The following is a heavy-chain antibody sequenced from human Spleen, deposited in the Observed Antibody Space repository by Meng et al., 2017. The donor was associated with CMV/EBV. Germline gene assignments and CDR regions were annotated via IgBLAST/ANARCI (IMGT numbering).Heavy chain of an antibody. CDR2: TTGSGNTT. V-gene: IGHV3-23*01. Sequence: GESLKISCAASGFTFSIYAFGWVRQAPGRGLEWVSGTTGSGNTTFYADSVKGRFTISRDNSKNTLYLQMNSLRAEDTAVYYCAKEAMIVVVIDYWGQGTLVTVSS. CDR3: AKEAMIVVVIDY. CDR1: GFTFSIYA. J-gene: IGHJ4*02. D-gene: IGHD3-22*01.